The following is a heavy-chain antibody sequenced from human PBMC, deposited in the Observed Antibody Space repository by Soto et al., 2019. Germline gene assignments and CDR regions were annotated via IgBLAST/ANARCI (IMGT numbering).Heavy chain of an antibody. CDR3: AKATTNGGWFNPFDS. CDR1: GFSFLSYT. Sequence: TGGPQRLCNGASGFSFLSYTRHWVRQSPGKGLEWVSGLSGSGTSTYYADSVKGRFTISRDNSRDTLFLQMNSLTADDTAVYYCAKATTNGGWFNPFDSWGQGALVTGSS. V-gene: IGHV3-23*01. D-gene: IGHD6-19*01. J-gene: IGHJ4*02. CDR2: LSGSGTST.